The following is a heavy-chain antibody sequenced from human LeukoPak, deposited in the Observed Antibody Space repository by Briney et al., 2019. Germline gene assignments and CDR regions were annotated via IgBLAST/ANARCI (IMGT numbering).Heavy chain of an antibody. CDR3: AKYPASGGYFDY. V-gene: IGHV3-23*01. CDR1: GFTFSTYA. J-gene: IGHJ4*02. CDR2: ISGSGANT. D-gene: IGHD6-13*01. Sequence: AGGSLRLSCAASGFTFSTYAMSWVRLAPGKGLDWVSGISGSGANTYYADSVKGRFTISRDNSKNTLYLQMNSLRAEDTAVFYCAKYPASGGYFDYWGQGTLVTVSS.